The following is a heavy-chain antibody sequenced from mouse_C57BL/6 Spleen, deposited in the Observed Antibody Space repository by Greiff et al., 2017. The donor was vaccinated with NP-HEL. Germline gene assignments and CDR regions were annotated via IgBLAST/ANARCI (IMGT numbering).Heavy chain of an antibody. Sequence: VQLQQSGPGLVQPSQSLSITCTVSGFSLTSYGVHWVRQSPGKGLEWLGVIWSGGSTDYNAAFISRLSISKDNSKSQVFFKMNSLQADDTAIYYCARLATGRYYAMDYWGQGTSVTVSS. CDR3: ARLATGRYYAMDY. CDR1: GFSLTSYG. J-gene: IGHJ4*01. D-gene: IGHD1-1*01. CDR2: IWSGGST. V-gene: IGHV2-2*01.